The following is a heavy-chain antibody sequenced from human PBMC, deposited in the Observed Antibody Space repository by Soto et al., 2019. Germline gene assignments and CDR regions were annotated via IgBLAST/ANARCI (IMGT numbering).Heavy chain of an antibody. Sequence: GGSLRLSCAASGFTFSDYYMSWIRQAPGKGLEWVSYISSSSSYTNYADSVKGRFTISRDNAKNSLYLQMNSLRAEDTAVYYCARDSSGWFDAFDIWGQGTMVTV. J-gene: IGHJ3*02. CDR2: ISSSSSYT. V-gene: IGHV3-11*06. D-gene: IGHD6-19*01. CDR3: ARDSSGWFDAFDI. CDR1: GFTFSDYY.